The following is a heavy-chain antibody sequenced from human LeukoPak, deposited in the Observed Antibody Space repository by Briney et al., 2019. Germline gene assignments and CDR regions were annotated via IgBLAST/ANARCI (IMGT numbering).Heavy chain of an antibody. Sequence: GGSLRLSCAASGFNFSSFVMHWVRQAPGKGLVWVSRITSDGTATTYADSVEGRFTISRDNAKNTLYLQMNSLRVEDTALYYCARGYNYANDFDSWGQGTLVSVSS. J-gene: IGHJ4*02. D-gene: IGHD5-24*01. V-gene: IGHV3-74*01. CDR3: ARGYNYANDFDS. CDR1: GFNFSSFV. CDR2: ITSDGTAT.